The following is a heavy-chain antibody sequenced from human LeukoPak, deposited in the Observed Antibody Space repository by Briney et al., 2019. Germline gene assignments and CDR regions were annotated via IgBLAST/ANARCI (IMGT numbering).Heavy chain of an antibody. V-gene: IGHV4-59*01. D-gene: IGHD4-17*01. Sequence: SETLSLTCTVSGGSISSYYWSWIRQPPGKGLEWIGYIYYSGSTNYNPSLKSRVTISVDTSKNQFSLKLSSVTAADTAVYYCARVESGYGDYLHTALAGYFQHWGQGTLVTVSS. CDR2: IYYSGST. J-gene: IGHJ1*01. CDR3: ARVESGYGDYLHTALAGYFQH. CDR1: GGSISSYY.